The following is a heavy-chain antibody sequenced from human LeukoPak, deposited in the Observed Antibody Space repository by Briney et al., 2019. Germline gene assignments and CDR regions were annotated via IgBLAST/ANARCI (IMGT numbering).Heavy chain of an antibody. Sequence: PSATLSVTCAVYGGSFSGYYWSWIRQPPGKRLEWIGEINHSGSTNYNPSLKSRVTISVDTSKNQFSLKLSSVTAADTAVYYCARGQRDPIVVVTYFDYWGQGTLVTVSS. CDR3: ARGQRDPIVVVTYFDY. V-gene: IGHV4-34*01. CDR1: GGSFSGYY. D-gene: IGHD2-21*02. J-gene: IGHJ4*02. CDR2: INHSGST.